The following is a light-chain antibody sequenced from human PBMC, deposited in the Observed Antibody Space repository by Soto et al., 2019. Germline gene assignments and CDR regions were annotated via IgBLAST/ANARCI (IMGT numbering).Light chain of an antibody. CDR1: QSIRSW. CDR2: KAS. CDR3: QQYNDNWT. J-gene: IGKJ1*01. V-gene: IGKV1-5*03. Sequence: DIQMTQSPSTLSASVGDRVTITCRASQSIRSWLAWYQQKPGQAPKLLIYKASPLQSGVPSRFSGRGSGTEFALAISSLQPDDSATYYCQQYNDNWTCGQGTKVEIK.